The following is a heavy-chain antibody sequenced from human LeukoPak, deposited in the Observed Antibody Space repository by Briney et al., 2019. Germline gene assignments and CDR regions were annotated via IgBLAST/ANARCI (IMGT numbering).Heavy chain of an antibody. CDR3: VREYGGRERVFDY. Sequence: GGSLRLSCAASGFTFSSYSMNWVRQAPGKGLEWVSSISSSSSYIYYADSVKGRFTISRDNAKNSLYLQMNSLRAEDTAVYYCVREYGGRERVFDYWGQGTLVTVSS. D-gene: IGHD4-17*01. CDR1: GFTFSSYS. CDR2: ISSSSSYI. V-gene: IGHV3-21*01. J-gene: IGHJ4*02.